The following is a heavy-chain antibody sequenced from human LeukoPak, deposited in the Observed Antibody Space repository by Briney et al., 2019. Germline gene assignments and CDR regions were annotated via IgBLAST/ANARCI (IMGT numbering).Heavy chain of an antibody. Sequence: PSETLSLTCTVSGGSVSSGSYYWSWIRQPPGKGLEWIGYIYYSGSTNYNPSLKSRVTISVDTSKNQFSLKLSSVTAADTAVYYCARVDAHYDFWSGYYWVFDYWGQGTLVTVSS. V-gene: IGHV4-61*01. D-gene: IGHD3-3*01. J-gene: IGHJ4*02. CDR3: ARVDAHYDFWSGYYWVFDY. CDR2: IYYSGST. CDR1: GGSVSSGSYY.